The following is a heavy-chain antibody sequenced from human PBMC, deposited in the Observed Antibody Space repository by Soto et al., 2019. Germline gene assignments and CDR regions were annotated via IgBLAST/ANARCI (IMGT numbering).Heavy chain of an antibody. Sequence: EVQLLESGGGLVQPGGSLRLSCAASGFTFSSYAMSWVRQAPGKGLEWVSAISGSGGSTYYADSVKGRFTISRDNSKNTLYLQMNSLRAEDMAVYYCAKRALDYYGSGSDLDYWGQGTLVTVSS. CDR1: GFTFSSYA. V-gene: IGHV3-23*01. D-gene: IGHD3-10*01. CDR2: ISGSGGST. CDR3: AKRALDYYGSGSDLDY. J-gene: IGHJ4*02.